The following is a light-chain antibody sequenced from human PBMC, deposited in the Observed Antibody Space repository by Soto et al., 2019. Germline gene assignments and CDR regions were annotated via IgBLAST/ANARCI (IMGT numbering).Light chain of an antibody. CDR2: GAS. J-gene: IGKJ4*01. Sequence: EIVMTQSPATLSVSPGERATLSCRASRNINRKLAWYQQKPGQAPRLLISGASTRATGLPARFSGSGSGTEFTLTISSLQSEDFAVYYCQQYYEYPPLSFGGGTKVEIK. CDR1: RNINRK. V-gene: IGKV3-15*01. CDR3: QQYYEYPPLS.